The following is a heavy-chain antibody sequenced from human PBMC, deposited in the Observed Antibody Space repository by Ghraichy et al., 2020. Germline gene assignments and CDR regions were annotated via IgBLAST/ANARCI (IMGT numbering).Heavy chain of an antibody. J-gene: IGHJ2*01. CDR3: ARAGREYSSSSLYWYFEL. D-gene: IGHD6-6*01. CDR2: ISGSGGST. CDR1: GFTFSTYG. V-gene: IGHV3-23*01. Sequence: GGSLRLSCAGSGFTFSTYGMSWVRQAPGKGLEWVSGISGSGGSTYYADSVKGRFTISRDNSKNTLDVQMNSLRDEDTAVYYCARAGREYSSSSLYWYFELGGRGPLVIVSP.